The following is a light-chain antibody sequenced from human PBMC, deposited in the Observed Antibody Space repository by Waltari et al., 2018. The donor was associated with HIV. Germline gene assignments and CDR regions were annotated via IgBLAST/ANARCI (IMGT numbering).Light chain of an antibody. V-gene: IGKV1-17*01. CDR1: QGIRTD. CDR3: RQQNTYPWT. CDR2: AAS. Sequence: DIQLTQSPSSLSASVGDSVTLTCRASQGIRTDLGWYQQSPGKAPKRLIYAASNLQSGVPSRFSGSGFGTEFTRTISSLQPEDFATYYCRQQNTYPWTFGQGTKVEIK. J-gene: IGKJ1*01.